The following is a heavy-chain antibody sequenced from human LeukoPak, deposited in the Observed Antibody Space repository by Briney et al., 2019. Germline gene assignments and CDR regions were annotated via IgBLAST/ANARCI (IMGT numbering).Heavy chain of an antibody. Sequence: GGSLRLSCAASGFTFGGFAMSWVRQAPGKGLEWVSSISSSSNYIYYADSVKGRFTISRDNAKNSLYLQMNSLRADDTAVYYCVRIPNSANFPNWFDPWGQGTLVTVSS. CDR3: VRIPNSANFPNWFDP. V-gene: IGHV3-21*01. J-gene: IGHJ5*02. CDR2: ISSSSNYI. CDR1: GFTFGGFA. D-gene: IGHD4/OR15-4a*01.